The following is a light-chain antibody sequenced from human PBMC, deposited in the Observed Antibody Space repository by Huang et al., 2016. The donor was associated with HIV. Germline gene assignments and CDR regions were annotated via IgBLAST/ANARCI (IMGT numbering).Light chain of an antibody. Sequence: EIVMTQSPATLSVSPGERVTLSCRASQSVSIDLAWYQQKPGQAPRLVIYGSSTRATGIPTRFSGSGSGTEFTLTISSLQSEDFAVYYCQQYNNWPPLTFGQGTKLEIK. CDR1: QSVSID. CDR3: QQYNNWPPLT. CDR2: GSS. J-gene: IGKJ2*01. V-gene: IGKV3-15*01.